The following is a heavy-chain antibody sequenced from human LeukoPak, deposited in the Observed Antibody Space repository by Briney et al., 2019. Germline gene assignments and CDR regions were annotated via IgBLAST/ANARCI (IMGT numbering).Heavy chain of an antibody. Sequence: ASVKVSCKASGYTFTGYYMHWVRQAPGQGLEWMGWINPNSGGTNYAQKFQGRVTVTRDTSISTAYMELSRLRSDDTAVYYCARDRSIAAADIFDYWGQGTLVTVSS. CDR1: GYTFTGYY. V-gene: IGHV1-2*02. CDR3: ARDRSIAAADIFDY. D-gene: IGHD6-13*01. CDR2: INPNSGGT. J-gene: IGHJ4*02.